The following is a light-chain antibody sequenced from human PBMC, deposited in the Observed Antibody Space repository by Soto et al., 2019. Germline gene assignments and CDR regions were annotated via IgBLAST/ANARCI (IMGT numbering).Light chain of an antibody. J-gene: IGKJ1*01. CDR3: QQSGDSQWT. Sequence: EIVLTQSPGTLSLSPGERATLSCRASERLSSVYLAWYQQRPGQPPRLLIYGASSRATGIPDRFSGSGSGMDFTLTISSLAPEDFAVYYCQQSGDSQWTFGQGTKVDIK. V-gene: IGKV3-20*01. CDR1: ERLSSVY. CDR2: GAS.